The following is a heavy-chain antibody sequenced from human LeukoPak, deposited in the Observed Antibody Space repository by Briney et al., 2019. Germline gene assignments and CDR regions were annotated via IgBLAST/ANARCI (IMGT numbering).Heavy chain of an antibody. D-gene: IGHD3-3*01. CDR2: IYYSGST. V-gene: IGHV4-39*01. CDR3: ARRRGYDFWSGYPNWFDP. J-gene: IGHJ5*02. Sequence: SETLSPTCTVSGGSISSSSYYWGWIRQPPGKGLEWIGSIYYSGSTYYNPSLKSRVTISVDTSKNQFSLKLSSVTAADTAVYYCARRRGYDFWSGYPNWFDPWGQGTLVTVSS. CDR1: GGSISSSSYY.